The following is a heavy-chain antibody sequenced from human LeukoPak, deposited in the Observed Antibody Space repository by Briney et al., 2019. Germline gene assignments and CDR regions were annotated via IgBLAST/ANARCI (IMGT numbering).Heavy chain of an antibody. V-gene: IGHV3-21*01. J-gene: IGHJ4*02. CDR3: ARDGHSSPGYFDY. Sequence: PGGSLRLSCAASGFTFSSYWMSWVRQAPGKGLEWVSSISSSSSYIYYADSVKGRFTISRDNAKNSLYLQMNSLRAEDTAVYYCARDGHSSPGYFDYWGQGTLVTVSS. D-gene: IGHD6-13*01. CDR1: GFTFSSYW. CDR2: ISSSSSYI.